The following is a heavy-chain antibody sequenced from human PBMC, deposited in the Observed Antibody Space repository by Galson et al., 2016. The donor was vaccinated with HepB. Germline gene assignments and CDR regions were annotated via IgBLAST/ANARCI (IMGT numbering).Heavy chain of an antibody. V-gene: IGHV3-23*01. D-gene: IGHD3-3*01. CDR2: VSGSGTYNT. CDR3: AKIGAGARVHDGFWSGAFDS. CDR1: GFTFSTYA. Sequence: SLRLSCAASGFTFSTYAMTWVRQAPGKGLEWVSVVSGSGTYNTYYAGSVKGRLTISRHNSKNTLYLQMSRVRVEDTAVYDCAKIGAGARVHDGFWSGAFDSWGQGTLVTVSS. J-gene: IGHJ4*02.